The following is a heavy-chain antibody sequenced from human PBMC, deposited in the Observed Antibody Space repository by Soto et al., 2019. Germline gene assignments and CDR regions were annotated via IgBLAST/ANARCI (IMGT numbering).Heavy chain of an antibody. CDR1: GFTFSSYA. V-gene: IGHV3-30*18. Sequence: QVQLVESGGGVVQPGGSLRLSCIASGFTFSSYAIHWVRQAPGKGLEWVALISYDGFNEYYADSVKGRFTISRDNHKNTLFLQTNSLRAEDTAVYYCAKEVRFRADYSYGMDVWGQGTTVTVSS. J-gene: IGHJ6*02. CDR3: AKEVRFRADYSYGMDV. CDR2: ISYDGFNE. D-gene: IGHD3-16*01.